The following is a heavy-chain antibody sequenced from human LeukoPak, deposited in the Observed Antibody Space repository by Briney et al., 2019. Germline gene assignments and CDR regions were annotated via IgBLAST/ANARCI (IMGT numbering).Heavy chain of an antibody. CDR3: ARGHYNILTGYKSAFDI. V-gene: IGHV1-8*01. Sequence: ASVKVSCKASGYTFTSYDINWVRQATGQGLEWMGWMNPNSGNTGYAQKFQGRVTMTRNTSISTAYMELSSLRSEDTAVYYCARGHYNILTGYKSAFDIWGQGTMVTVSS. D-gene: IGHD3-9*01. J-gene: IGHJ3*02. CDR1: GYTFTSYD. CDR2: MNPNSGNT.